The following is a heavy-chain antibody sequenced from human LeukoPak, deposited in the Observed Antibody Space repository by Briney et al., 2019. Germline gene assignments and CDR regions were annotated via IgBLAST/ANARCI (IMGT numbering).Heavy chain of an antibody. CDR2: IRSKAYGGTT. J-gene: IGHJ4*02. CDR3: TRSGYDFWSGSPEEVVDY. CDR1: RFIFDNYG. D-gene: IGHD3-3*01. Sequence: PEGSLRLSCAASRFIFDNYGMSWFRQAPGKGLEWVGFIRSKAYGGTTEYAASVKGRFTISRDDSKSIAYLQMNSLKTEDTAVYYCTRSGYDFWSGSPEEVVDYWGQGTLVTVSS. V-gene: IGHV3-49*03.